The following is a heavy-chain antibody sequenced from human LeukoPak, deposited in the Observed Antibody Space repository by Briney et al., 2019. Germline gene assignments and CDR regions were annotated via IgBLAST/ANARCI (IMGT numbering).Heavy chain of an antibody. CDR2: IKEDGSEK. CDR1: GFTFSSYA. V-gene: IGHV3-7*03. Sequence: GGSLRLSCAASGFTFSSYAMSWVRQALGKGLEWVANIKEDGSEKYYVDSVKGRFTISRDNAKNSLYLQMNSLRAEDAAVYYCARGLDTFDIWGQGTMVTVSS. CDR3: ARGLDTFDI. J-gene: IGHJ3*02.